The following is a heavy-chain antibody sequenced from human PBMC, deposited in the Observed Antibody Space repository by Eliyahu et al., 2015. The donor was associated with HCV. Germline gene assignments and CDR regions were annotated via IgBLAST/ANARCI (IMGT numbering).Heavy chain of an antibody. CDR2: INPNSGGT. J-gene: IGHJ4*02. V-gene: IGHV1-2*02. CDR3: AREGYYASGTFSD. CDR1: GYTFIGYY. Sequence: QVQLVQSGAEVKKPGASVKVSCKASGYTFIGYYIHWVRQAPGQGLEWMGWINPNSGGTNYAQKFQGRVTMTRDTSINTAYMELSRLRSDDTAVFYCAREGYYASGTFSDWGQGTLVTVSS. D-gene: IGHD3-10*01.